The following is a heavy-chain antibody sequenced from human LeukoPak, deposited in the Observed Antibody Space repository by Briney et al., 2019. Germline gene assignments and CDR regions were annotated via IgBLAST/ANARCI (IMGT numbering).Heavy chain of an antibody. Sequence: PGGSLRLSCAASGFTFSSYEMNWVRQAPGKGLEWVSYISSSGSTIYYADSVKGRFTISRDNAKNSLYLQMNSLRAEDTAVYYCARDPDTAMVTVPFLGWFDPWGQGTLVTVSS. CDR3: ARDPDTAMVTVPFLGWFDP. CDR2: ISSSGSTI. CDR1: GFTFSSYE. J-gene: IGHJ5*02. V-gene: IGHV3-48*03. D-gene: IGHD5-18*01.